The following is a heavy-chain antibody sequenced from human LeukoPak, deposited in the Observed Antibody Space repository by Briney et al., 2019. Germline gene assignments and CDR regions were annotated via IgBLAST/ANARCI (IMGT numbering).Heavy chain of an antibody. J-gene: IGHJ4*02. V-gene: IGHV1-46*01. CDR3: AREVRGVISTLYFYY. CDR1: GYTFTSYY. CDR2: INPSGGST. Sequence: ASVKVSCKASGYTFTSYYMHWVRQAPGQGLEWMGIINPSGGSTSYAQKFQGRVTMTRDTSTSTVYMELSSLRSEDTAVYYCAREVRGVISTLYFYYWGQGALVTVSS. D-gene: IGHD3-10*01.